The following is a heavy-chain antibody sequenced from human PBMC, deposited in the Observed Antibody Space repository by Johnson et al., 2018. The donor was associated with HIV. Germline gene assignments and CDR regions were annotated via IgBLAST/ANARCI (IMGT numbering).Heavy chain of an antibody. V-gene: IGHV3-9*01. Sequence: VQLVESGGGVVQPGRSLRLSCAVSGIIFSHYAMHWVRQAPGKGLEWVSGISWDSGSIGYADSVKGRFTISRDNSKNTLYLQMNSLRAEDTAIYYCVKGMDSSSLDAFDIWGQGTMVTVSS. D-gene: IGHD6-13*01. CDR1: GIIFSHYA. CDR2: ISWDSGSI. CDR3: VKGMDSSSLDAFDI. J-gene: IGHJ3*02.